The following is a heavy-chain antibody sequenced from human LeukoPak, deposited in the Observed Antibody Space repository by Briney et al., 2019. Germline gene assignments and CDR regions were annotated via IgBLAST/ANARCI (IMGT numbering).Heavy chain of an antibody. D-gene: IGHD6-19*01. Sequence: GGSLRHSCEAPGFTFSSYAMNWVGQAPGKGLEWVSGISGSGGSTYYADSVKGRFTISRDNSKNTLYLQMNSLRAEDTAVYYCAKAPGIAVAGTPLDYWGQGTLVTVSS. CDR2: ISGSGGST. J-gene: IGHJ4*02. CDR3: AKAPGIAVAGTPLDY. V-gene: IGHV3-23*01. CDR1: GFTFSSYA.